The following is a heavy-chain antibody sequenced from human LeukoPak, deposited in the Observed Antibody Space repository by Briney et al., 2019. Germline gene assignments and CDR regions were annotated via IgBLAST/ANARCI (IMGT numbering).Heavy chain of an antibody. V-gene: IGHV1-46*01. J-gene: IGHJ4*02. CDR3: ARDGSNWNVDY. CDR2: SSPSGTYT. Sequence: ASVKVSCKASGYTFTGYYMHWVRQAPGQGLEWMGISSPSGTYTRYAQKFQDRVTMTRDTSTNTVYMELSSLRSEDTAVYYCARDGSNWNVDYLGQGTLVTVSS. D-gene: IGHD1-20*01. CDR1: GYTFTGYY.